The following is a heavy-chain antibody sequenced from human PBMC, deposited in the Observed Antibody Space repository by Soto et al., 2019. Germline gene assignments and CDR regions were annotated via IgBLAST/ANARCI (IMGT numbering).Heavy chain of an antibody. CDR1: GGSISSYY. J-gene: IGHJ4*02. CDR3: ARLRFVEVAGTYMDY. D-gene: IGHD6-19*01. V-gene: IGHV4-59*08. Sequence: SETLSLTCTVSGGSISSYYWSWIRQPPGKGLEWIGYIYYSGSTNYNPSLKSRVTISVDTPKNQFSLKLSSVTAADTAVYYCARLRFVEVAGTYMDYWGQGTLVTVSS. CDR2: IYYSGST.